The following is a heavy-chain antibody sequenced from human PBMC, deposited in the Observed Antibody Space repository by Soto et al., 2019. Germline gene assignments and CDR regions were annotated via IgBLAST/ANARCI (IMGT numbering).Heavy chain of an antibody. Sequence: QVQLVQSGSEVKKPGSSVKVSCKASGGTFSIYTISWVRQAPGQGLEWMGRVIPIFDVTSYAQRFQGRVTITADKSTTTAYMELSSLRPEDTAVYYCARDRDNSNWPNFDYWGQGTLVTVSS. CDR2: VIPIFDVT. V-gene: IGHV1-69*02. J-gene: IGHJ4*02. D-gene: IGHD6-13*01. CDR3: ARDRDNSNWPNFDY. CDR1: GGTFSIYT.